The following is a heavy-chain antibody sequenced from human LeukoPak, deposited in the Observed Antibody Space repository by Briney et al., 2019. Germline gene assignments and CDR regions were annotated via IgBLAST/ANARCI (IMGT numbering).Heavy chain of an antibody. Sequence: PGGSLRLSCAASGFTVSSNYMSWVRQAPGKGLEWVSIIYSGGSTYYADSVKGRFTISRDNSKNTLYLQMNSLRAEDTAVYYCARDHDFWSEEYWGQGTLVTVSS. CDR1: GFTVSSNY. CDR2: IYSGGST. CDR3: ARDHDFWSEEY. V-gene: IGHV3-53*01. D-gene: IGHD3-3*01. J-gene: IGHJ4*02.